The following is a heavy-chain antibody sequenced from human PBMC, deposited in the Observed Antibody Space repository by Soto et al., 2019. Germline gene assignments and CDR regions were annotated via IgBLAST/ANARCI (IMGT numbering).Heavy chain of an antibody. CDR1: GGSISSGGYC. J-gene: IGHJ4*02. CDR2: IYYSGST. V-gene: IGHV4-31*03. CDR3: ARARRLSPSNFDY. D-gene: IGHD3-10*01. Sequence: PSETLSLTCTVSGGSISSGGYCSSWIRQHPGKGLEWIGYIYYSGSTYYNPSLKSRVTISVDTSKNQFSLKLSSVTAADTAVYYCARARRLSPSNFDYWGQGTLVTVSS.